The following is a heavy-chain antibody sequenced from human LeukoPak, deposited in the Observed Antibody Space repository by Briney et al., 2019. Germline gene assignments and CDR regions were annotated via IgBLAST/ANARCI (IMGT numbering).Heavy chain of an antibody. J-gene: IGHJ3*02. CDR3: ARSMYDFWSGSTNAFDI. V-gene: IGHV4-61*02. CDR2: IYTSGST. Sequence: PSQTLSLTCTVSGGSISSGSYYWSWIRQPAGKGLGWIGRIYTSGSTNYNPSLKSRVTISVDTSKNQFSLKLSSVTAADTAVYYCARSMYDFWSGSTNAFDIWGQGTMVTVFS. CDR1: GGSISSGSYY. D-gene: IGHD3-3*01.